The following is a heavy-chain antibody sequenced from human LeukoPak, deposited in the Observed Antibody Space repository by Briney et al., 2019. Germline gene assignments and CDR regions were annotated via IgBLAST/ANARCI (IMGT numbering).Heavy chain of an antibody. CDR3: AAGGYGYISY. J-gene: IGHJ4*02. D-gene: IGHD5-12*01. Sequence: PGGSLRLSCAASELTLTNFYMSWIRQAPGKGLEWVSYITGSSAYTNYADSVRGRFTISRDTAKNSLYLQMNSLRAEDTAVYYCAAGGYGYISYWGQGTLVTVSS. CDR1: ELTLTNFY. CDR2: ITGSSAYT. V-gene: IGHV3-11*06.